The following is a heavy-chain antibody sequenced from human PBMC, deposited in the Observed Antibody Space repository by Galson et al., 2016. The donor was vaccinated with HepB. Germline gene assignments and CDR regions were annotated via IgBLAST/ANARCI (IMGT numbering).Heavy chain of an antibody. CDR2: IWYDGTNK. V-gene: IGHV3-33*06. D-gene: IGHD2-21*01. Sequence: SLRLSCAASGFTFSSYGMHWARQAPGKGLEWVAVIWYDGTNKYYADSVKGRFTISRDNSKSTLSLQMNSLRAEDTAVYYCPKDQGDTWNVVGMDVWGQGTTVTVSS. J-gene: IGHJ6*02. CDR3: PKDQGDTWNVVGMDV. CDR1: GFTFSSYG.